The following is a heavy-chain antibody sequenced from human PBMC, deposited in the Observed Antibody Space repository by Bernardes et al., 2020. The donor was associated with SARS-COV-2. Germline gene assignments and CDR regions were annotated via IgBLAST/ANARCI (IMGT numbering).Heavy chain of an antibody. CDR2: IENGETT. V-gene: IGHV3-53*04. CDR1: GFIVSDNY. D-gene: IGHD3-10*01. J-gene: IGHJ5*02. Sequence: GGTLRLSCEASGFIVSDNYLGWVRQAQGGGLEWVPVIENGETTYYADTVKGRFTISRHSSKNTLYLQMNNLQIEDTAVYYCAARGYFCSGTYTDWFDPWGQGTLVTVSS. CDR3: AARGYFCSGTYTDWFDP.